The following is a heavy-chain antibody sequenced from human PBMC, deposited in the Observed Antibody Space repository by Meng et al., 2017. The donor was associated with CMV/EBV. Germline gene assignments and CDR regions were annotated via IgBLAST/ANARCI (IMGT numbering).Heavy chain of an antibody. D-gene: IGHD1-14*01. Sequence: SGFTFSISVIPWVRQAPGKGLEWVSAISGSDDTTYYADAAKGQFTISTNNSKNTVYLQMSSLRAEDTAVYYCARRLETGVGVLGSLGYWGQGTLVTVSS. V-gene: IGHV3-23*01. CDR1: GFTFSISV. CDR3: ARRLETGVGVLGSLGY. J-gene: IGHJ4*02. CDR2: ISGSDDTT.